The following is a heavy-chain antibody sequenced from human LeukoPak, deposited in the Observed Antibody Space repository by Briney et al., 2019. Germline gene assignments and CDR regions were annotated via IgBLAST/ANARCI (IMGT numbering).Heavy chain of an antibody. CDR2: IFYSVSA. CDR1: GGSISSGDHY. CDR3: ARGSTLIRGFDY. V-gene: IGHV4-31*03. D-gene: IGHD3-10*01. Sequence: PSETLSLTCTVSGGSISSGDHYWNWIRQHPEKSLEWIGYIFYSVSAYYNPSLKSRVTISVDTSKNQFSLKLSSVTAADTAVYYCARGSTLIRGFDYWGQGTLVTVSS. J-gene: IGHJ4*02.